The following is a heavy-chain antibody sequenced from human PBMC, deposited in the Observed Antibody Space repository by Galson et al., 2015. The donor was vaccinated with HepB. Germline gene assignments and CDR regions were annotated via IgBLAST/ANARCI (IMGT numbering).Heavy chain of an antibody. CDR3: VGAKWNYDRDPYYFEY. J-gene: IGHJ4*02. Sequence: SLRLSCAASGFTFNIYYMTWVRQAPGKGLEWVANIKEDGSEKYYADSVRGRFSISRDNAKNSLYLQMNSLRVEDTAVYYCVGAKWNYDRDPYYFEYWGQGTLVTVSS. CDR1: GFTFNIYY. CDR2: IKEDGSEK. D-gene: IGHD1-7*01. V-gene: IGHV3-7*01.